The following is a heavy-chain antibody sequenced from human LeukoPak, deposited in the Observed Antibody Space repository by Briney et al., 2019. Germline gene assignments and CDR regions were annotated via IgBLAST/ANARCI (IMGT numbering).Heavy chain of an antibody. CDR3: ASAGTSYGDQFFDY. V-gene: IGHV3-7*01. J-gene: IGHJ4*02. CDR2: IKQDGSER. D-gene: IGHD4-17*01. CDR1: GFTISSYW. Sequence: GGSLRLSCAASGFTISSYWMSWVRQAPGKGLEWVASIKQDGSERYYVDSVKGRFTISRDNVKNSLYLQMNSLRAGDTAVYYCASAGTSYGDQFFDYWGQGTLVTVSS.